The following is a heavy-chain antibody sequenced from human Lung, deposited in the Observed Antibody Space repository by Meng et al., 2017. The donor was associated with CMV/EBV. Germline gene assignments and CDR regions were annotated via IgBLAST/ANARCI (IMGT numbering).Heavy chain of an antibody. CDR1: GYSFTAYY. CDR3: ARDFVVLPAATYFDY. J-gene: IGHJ4*02. D-gene: IGHD2-2*01. CDR2: ISPNSGGT. V-gene: IGHV1-2*02. Sequence: SXXVSXXASGYSFTAYYIHWVRQAPGQGLEWIGWISPNSGGTNYAQRFQGRVTLTRDTSISTAYMELRRLTPDDTAVYFCARDFVVLPAATYFDYWGQGTXVTVAS.